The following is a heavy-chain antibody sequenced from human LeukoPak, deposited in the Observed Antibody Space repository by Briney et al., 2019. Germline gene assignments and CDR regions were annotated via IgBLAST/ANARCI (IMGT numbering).Heavy chain of an antibody. CDR1: GFTFSNYM. CDR2: IKSDGITI. CDR3: LRDLNWSLDQ. D-gene: IGHD1-20*01. V-gene: IGHV3-74*01. J-gene: IGHJ4*02. Sequence: GGSLRLSCAAPGFTFSNYMMHWVRQAPGKGLVWVSRIKSDGITITYADSVKGRFTISRDNAKNTLYLQMNSLRAEDTAVYYCLRDLNWSLDQWGQGTLVTVSS.